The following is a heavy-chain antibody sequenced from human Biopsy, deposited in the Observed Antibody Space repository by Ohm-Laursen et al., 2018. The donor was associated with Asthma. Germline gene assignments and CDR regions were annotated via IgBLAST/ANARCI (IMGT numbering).Heavy chain of an antibody. CDR1: GVSIRSYY. D-gene: IGHD2-15*01. J-gene: IGHJ5*02. Sequence: SDTLSLTCTVSGVSIRSYYWTWIRPPPGKGLEWIGNIHYSGSTYSNPSLKSRVTISVDTSKKQISLRLTSVTPADTAVYYCARLADCSGGACYSYGWFDPWGHGTRVTVSS. CDR2: IHYSGST. V-gene: IGHV4-59*07. CDR3: ARLADCSGGACYSYGWFDP.